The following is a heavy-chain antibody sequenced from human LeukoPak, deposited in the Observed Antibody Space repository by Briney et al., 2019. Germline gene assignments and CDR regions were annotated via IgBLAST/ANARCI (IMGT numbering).Heavy chain of an antibody. CDR3: ARDYGGNSIDY. Sequence: GGSLRLSCAASGFTFSTYWMSWVRQAPGRGLEGVANINQDGSGTYYVDSVKGRFTISRDNGKNSLYLQMNSLRAEDAAVYYCARDYGGNSIDYWGQGTLVTVSS. D-gene: IGHD4-23*01. CDR2: INQDGSGT. J-gene: IGHJ4*02. CDR1: GFTFSTYW. V-gene: IGHV3-7*05.